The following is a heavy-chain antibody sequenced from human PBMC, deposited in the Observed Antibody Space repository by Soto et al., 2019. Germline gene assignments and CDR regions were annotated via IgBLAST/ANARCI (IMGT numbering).Heavy chain of an antibody. D-gene: IGHD2-15*01. CDR1: GVSISSGGYY. CDR3: ARGIYCSGGSCKALSWFDP. J-gene: IGHJ5*02. V-gene: IGHV4-31*03. CDR2: IYYSGST. Sequence: SETLSLTCTVSGVSISSGGYYWSWIRQHPGKGLEWIGYIYYSGSTYYNPSLKSRVTISVDTSKNQFSLKLSSVTAADTAVYYCARGIYCSGGSCKALSWFDPWGQGTLVTVSS.